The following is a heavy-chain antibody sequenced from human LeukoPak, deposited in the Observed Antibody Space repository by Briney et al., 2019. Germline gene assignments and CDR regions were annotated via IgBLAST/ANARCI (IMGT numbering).Heavy chain of an antibody. CDR3: VRANDAFDI. CDR1: GFTFSSYE. CDR2: IGSAGSTI. J-gene: IGHJ3*02. V-gene: IGHV3-48*03. Sequence: GESLRLSCAASGFTFSSYEVNWVRQAPGEGLEWVSYIGSAGSTIYYADSVKGRFTISRDNAKNSLYLQMNSLRAEDTAVYYCVRANDAFDIWGQGTMVIVSS.